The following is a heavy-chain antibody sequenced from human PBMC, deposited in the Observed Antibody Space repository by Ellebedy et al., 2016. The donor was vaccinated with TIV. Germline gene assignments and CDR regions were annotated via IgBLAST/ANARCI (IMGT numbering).Heavy chain of an antibody. CDR2: IIPILGIA. CDR3: ARVAVTTYYYDSSGYYFIDY. CDR1: GGTFSSYA. Sequence: SVKVSXXASGGTFSSYAISWVRQAPGQGLEWMGRIIPILGIANYAQKFQGRVTITADKSTSTAYMELSSLRSEDTAVYYCARVAVTTYYYDSSGYYFIDYWGQGTLVTVSS. V-gene: IGHV1-69*04. J-gene: IGHJ4*02. D-gene: IGHD3-22*01.